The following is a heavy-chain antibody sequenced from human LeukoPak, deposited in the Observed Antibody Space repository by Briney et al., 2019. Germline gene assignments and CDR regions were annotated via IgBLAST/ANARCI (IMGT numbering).Heavy chain of an antibody. D-gene: IGHD3-10*01. CDR2: IWYDGSNK. CDR3: ATFGELLRGY. CDR1: GFTFSSYG. Sequence: PGGSLRLSCAASGFTFSSYGMHWARKAPGKGLEWVAVIWYDGSNKYYADSVKGRFTISRDNSKNTLYLQMNSLRAEDTAVYYCATFGELLRGYWGQGTLVTVSS. V-gene: IGHV3-33*01. J-gene: IGHJ4*02.